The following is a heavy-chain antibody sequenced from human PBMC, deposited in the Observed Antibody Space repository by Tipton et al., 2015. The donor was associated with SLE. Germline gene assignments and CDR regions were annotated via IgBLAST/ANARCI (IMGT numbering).Heavy chain of an antibody. CDR3: YEFHSGGQG. V-gene: IGHV4-34*01. CDR1: GGSSSDYY. Sequence: TLSLTCAISGGSSSDYYWNWFRQPPGKGLEWIGEISHSGSTKSNPSLESRVTLLVDTSKNQLSLKLTSVTAADTAVYHCYEFHSGGQGWGQGTPVTVSS. D-gene: IGHD1-26*01. CDR2: ISHSGST. J-gene: IGHJ4*02.